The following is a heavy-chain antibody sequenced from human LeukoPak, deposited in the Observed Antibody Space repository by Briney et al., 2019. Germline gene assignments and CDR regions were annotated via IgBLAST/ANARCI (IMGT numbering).Heavy chain of an antibody. CDR1: GFTFSNYA. J-gene: IGHJ4*02. CDR3: TREAAAGIDY. D-gene: IGHD6-13*01. Sequence: GGSLRLSCAASGFTFSNYAMSWVRQAPGKGLEWVSAISGNGDFTFYADSVKGRFTISRDNSKNTLYLQMNSLRAEDTAVYFCTREAAAGIDYWGQGTLVTVSS. V-gene: IGHV3-23*01. CDR2: ISGNGDFT.